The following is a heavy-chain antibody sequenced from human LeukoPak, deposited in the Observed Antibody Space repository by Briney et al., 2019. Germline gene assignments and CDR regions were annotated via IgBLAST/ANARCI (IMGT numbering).Heavy chain of an antibody. CDR1: VRSNSSSRYY. CDR2: IDYRGST. Sequence: KPSVTLSLTCSVSVRSNSSSRYYGGSIRKPPGKGLGWVVSIDYRGSTYYDPSVKSRVTISIDTSKNQLSLKVNSVTGEDTAVYYCARHVGAVACTFDYWGQGTLVT. D-gene: IGHD6-19*01. CDR3: ARHVGAVACTFDY. J-gene: IGHJ4*02. V-gene: IGHV4-39*01.